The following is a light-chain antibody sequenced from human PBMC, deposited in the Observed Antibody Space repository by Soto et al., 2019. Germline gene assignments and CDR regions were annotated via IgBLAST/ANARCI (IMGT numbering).Light chain of an antibody. Sequence: DIQMTQSPSSLSASVGDRVTITCRASQGISNYLAWYQQQPGKVPKLLIYVASTLQSGVPSRFSGSGSGTDFTLTISSLQPEDVANYYCQEYNSAPWTFGEGTKVELK. CDR2: VAS. J-gene: IGKJ1*01. V-gene: IGKV1-27*01. CDR3: QEYNSAPWT. CDR1: QGISNY.